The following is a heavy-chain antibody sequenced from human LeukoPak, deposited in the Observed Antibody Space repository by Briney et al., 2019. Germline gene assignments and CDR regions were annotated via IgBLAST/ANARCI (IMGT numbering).Heavy chain of an antibody. J-gene: IGHJ4*02. CDR3: ARSPDSVDTADY. V-gene: IGHV3-21*01. CDR1: GFTFSSYS. D-gene: IGHD5-18*01. Sequence: EGSLRLSCAASGFTFSSYSMNWVRQAPGKGLEWVSSISSSSSYIYYADSVKGRFTISRDNAKNSLYLQMNSLRAEDTAVYYCARSPDSVDTADYWGQGTLVTVSS. CDR2: ISSSSSYI.